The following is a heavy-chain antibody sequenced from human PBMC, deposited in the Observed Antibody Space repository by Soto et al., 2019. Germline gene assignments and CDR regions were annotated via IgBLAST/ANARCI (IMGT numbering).Heavy chain of an antibody. Sequence: GVSMRLSCAACAISRGSYWRRWVSQVPGKGLEWLGTIKSDSTEKKYVAAVKCRFTMPRDYAHYSLYRQMGSLRAEDTAVYYCARDSGYGSGGSGNHYRDYRGHGTLVTVSS. J-gene: IGHJ4*01. V-gene: IGHV3-7*01. CDR3: ARDSGYGSGGSGNHYRDY. CDR2: IKSDSTEK. D-gene: IGHD3-10*01. CDR1: AISRGSYW.